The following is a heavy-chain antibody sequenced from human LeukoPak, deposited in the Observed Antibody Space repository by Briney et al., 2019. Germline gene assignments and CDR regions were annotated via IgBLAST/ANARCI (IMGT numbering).Heavy chain of an antibody. CDR1: GFTFSNYA. CDR2: ISGSGGST. CDR3: AKAGGLRVYSGWSQSGY. J-gene: IGHJ4*02. V-gene: IGHV3-23*01. Sequence: GGSLRLSCAASGFTFSNYAMSWVRQAPGKGLEWVSAISGSGGSTYYADSVKGRFTISRDNFKNTLCLQMNSLRAEDTAVYYCAKAGGLRVYSGWSQSGYWGQGTLVTVSS. D-gene: IGHD6-19*01.